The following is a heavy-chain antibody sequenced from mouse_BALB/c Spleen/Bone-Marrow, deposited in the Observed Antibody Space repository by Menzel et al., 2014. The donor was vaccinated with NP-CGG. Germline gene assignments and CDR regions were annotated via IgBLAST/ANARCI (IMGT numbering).Heavy chain of an antibody. CDR1: GFTFTDCY. J-gene: IGHJ1*01. CDR2: SRNTANGYTT. V-gene: IGHV7-3*02. Sequence: EVNLVESGGGLAQPGGSLRLSCATSGFTFTDCYMSWVRQPPGKALEWLGFSRNTANGYTTEYSASVKGRFTISRDNSQSILYLQMNTLRAEDSATYYCARDINYDIYWYFDVWGAGTTVTVSS. D-gene: IGHD2-4*01. CDR3: ARDINYDIYWYFDV.